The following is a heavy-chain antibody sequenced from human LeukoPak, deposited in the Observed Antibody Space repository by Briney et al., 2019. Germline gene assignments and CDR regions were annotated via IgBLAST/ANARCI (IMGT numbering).Heavy chain of an antibody. V-gene: IGHV3-21*01. D-gene: IGHD5-18*01. CDR2: ISSGSTYI. CDR3: ARDRWGYSYGGD. J-gene: IGHJ4*02. CDR1: EFTFSTYS. Sequence: GGSLRLSCAASEFTFSTYSMNWVRQAPGKGLEWVSSISSGSTYIYYADSVKGRFTISRDNAKNSLYLQMNSLRAEDTAVYYCARDRWGYSYGGDWGQGTLVTVSS.